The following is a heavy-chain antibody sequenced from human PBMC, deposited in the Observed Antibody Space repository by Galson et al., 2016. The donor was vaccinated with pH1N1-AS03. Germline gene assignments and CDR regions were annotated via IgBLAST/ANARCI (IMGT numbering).Heavy chain of an antibody. Sequence: SRRLSCAATGFTVSRGYHMRWVLQAPGKGLEWVSDIHPGGDTYTAYSVKGRFTISRDNFENMVYLQMNSLRPEDTAVYYCAGDEGFANGINVWGQGTTVTVSS. J-gene: IGHJ6*02. V-gene: IGHV3-66*02. CDR2: IHPGGDT. CDR1: GFTVSRGY. CDR3: AGDEGFANGINV. D-gene: IGHD1-14*01.